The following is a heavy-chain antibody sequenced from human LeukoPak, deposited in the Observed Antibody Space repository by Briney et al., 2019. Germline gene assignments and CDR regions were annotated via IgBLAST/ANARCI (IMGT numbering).Heavy chain of an antibody. CDR2: ISYDGTIK. V-gene: IGHV3-30*18. Sequence: TGGPLRLSCAASGFTFSSYGMHWVRLAPGKGLEWVAVISYDGTIKYYADSVQGRFTISRDNSKNTLFLQMNSLRAEDTAVYYCAKDKGREGDYWGQGTLVTVSS. J-gene: IGHJ4*02. CDR1: GFTFSSYG. D-gene: IGHD1-26*01. CDR3: AKDKGREGDY.